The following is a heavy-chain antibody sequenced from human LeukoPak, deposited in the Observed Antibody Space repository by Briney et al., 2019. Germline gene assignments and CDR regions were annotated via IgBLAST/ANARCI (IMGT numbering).Heavy chain of an antibody. J-gene: IGHJ4*02. CDR2: IYYDGST. Sequence: SETLSLTCTVSGAPLSSYYWSWIRQSPGKGLEWIRYIYYDGSTNYNPSLQSRVTISVDTSKNQFSVKLKSVTAADTAVYYCARSRVIGASPYYCDYWGQGTLVTVSS. CDR3: ARSRVIGASPYYCDY. D-gene: IGHD2-21*01. V-gene: IGHV4-59*01. CDR1: GAPLSSYY.